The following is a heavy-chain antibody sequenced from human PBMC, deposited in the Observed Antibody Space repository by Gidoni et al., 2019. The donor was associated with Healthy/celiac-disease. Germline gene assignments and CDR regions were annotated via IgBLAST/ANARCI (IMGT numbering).Heavy chain of an antibody. CDR1: GYSFTSYW. J-gene: IGHJ6*03. V-gene: IGHV5-10-1*03. CDR3: ARLPLVGATGGIGYYYYYMDV. CDR2: IDPSDSYT. D-gene: IGHD1-26*01. Sequence: EVQLVQSGAEVKKPGASLRISCTGSGYSFTSYWISWVRQMPGKGLEWMGRIDPSDSYTNYSPSFQGHVTISADKSISTAYLQWSSLKASDTAMYYCARLPLVGATGGIGYYYYYMDVWGKGTTVTVSS.